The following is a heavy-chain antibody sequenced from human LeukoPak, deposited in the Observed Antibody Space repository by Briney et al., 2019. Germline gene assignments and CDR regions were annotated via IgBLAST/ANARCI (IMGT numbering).Heavy chain of an antibody. D-gene: IGHD3-16*01. Sequence: GRSLRLSCAGSGFTFSRYPIHWVRQIPGKGLQWVSVVSYEGIHKFYAYSVNGRFSISRYSSKNMVFLQMSSIRVDDSALYYCVRVRFTDTYLDSFDVWRQGVRVIVCS. J-gene: IGHJ3*01. CDR1: GFTFSRYP. CDR3: VRVRFTDTYLDSFDV. V-gene: IGHV3-30-3*01. CDR2: VSYEGIHK.